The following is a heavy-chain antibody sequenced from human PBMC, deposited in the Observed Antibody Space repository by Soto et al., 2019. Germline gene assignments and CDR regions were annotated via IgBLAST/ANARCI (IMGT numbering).Heavy chain of an antibody. D-gene: IGHD3-10*01. J-gene: IGHJ6*02. CDR1: GFTFSSYA. CDR2: SSGSGGST. CDR3: AKVSGLGTYYYYGMDV. Sequence: GGSLRLSCAASGFTFSSYAMSWVRQAPGKGLEWVSASSGSGGSTYYADSVKGRFTISRDNSKNTLYLQMNSLRAEDTAVYYCAKVSGLGTYYYYGMDVWGQGTTVTVSS. V-gene: IGHV3-23*01.